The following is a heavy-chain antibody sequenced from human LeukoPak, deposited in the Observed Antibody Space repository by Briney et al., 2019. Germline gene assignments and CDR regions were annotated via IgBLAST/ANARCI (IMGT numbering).Heavy chain of an antibody. V-gene: IGHV3-74*01. Sequence: TGGSLRLSCAASGFTFSSHWMHWVRQAPGKGLVWVSRINSDGSGTIYADSVKGRFTISRDNAKNSLYLQMNSLRAEDTAVYFCARYTRPIDYWGQGTLVTVSS. D-gene: IGHD6-13*01. J-gene: IGHJ4*02. CDR3: ARYTRPIDY. CDR2: INSDGSGT. CDR1: GFTFSSHW.